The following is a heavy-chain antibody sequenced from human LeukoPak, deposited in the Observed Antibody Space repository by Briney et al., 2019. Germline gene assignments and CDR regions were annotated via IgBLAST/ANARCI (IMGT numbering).Heavy chain of an antibody. CDR1: GGSINKYF. D-gene: IGHD3-10*01. CDR3: ARVCGSATNYRLCGFDV. CDR2: IDSVGTS. J-gene: IGHJ3*01. V-gene: IGHV4-4*07. Sequence: SETLSLTCIVSGGSINKYFWNWIRQPARKGLEWIGRIDSVGTSNYNPSLRGRVTMSVDTSKSHFSLEVTSMTAADTAMYYCARVCGSATNYRLCGFDVWGQGTVVTVSS.